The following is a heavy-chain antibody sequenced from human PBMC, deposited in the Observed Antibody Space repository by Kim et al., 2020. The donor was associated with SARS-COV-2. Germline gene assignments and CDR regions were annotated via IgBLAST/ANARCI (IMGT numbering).Heavy chain of an antibody. Sequence: SVKVSCKASGGTFSSYAISWVRQAPGQGLEWMGGIIPIFGTANYAQKFQGRVTITADESTSTAYMELSSLRSEDTAVYYCAKGPDRFLEWLPEPFDYWGQGTLVTVSS. D-gene: IGHD3-3*01. CDR3: AKGPDRFLEWLPEPFDY. CDR2: IIPIFGTA. V-gene: IGHV1-69*13. J-gene: IGHJ4*02. CDR1: GGTFSSYA.